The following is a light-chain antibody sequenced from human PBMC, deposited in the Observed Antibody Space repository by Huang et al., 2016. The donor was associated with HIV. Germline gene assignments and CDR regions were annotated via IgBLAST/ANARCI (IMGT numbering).Light chain of an antibody. CDR3: RQGLQTPYT. CDR1: QGLLHSKGYEY. V-gene: IGKV2-28*01. J-gene: IGKJ2*01. CDR2: LAS. Sequence: DILMTQSPPTLPVTPGEPASISCKSSQGLLHSKGYEYLEWYVQKPGQSPQLLIYLASNRASGVTDRVSASHSGIHVTLQISKGEAEDVGIYYCRQGLQTPYTFGQGTKLEIK.